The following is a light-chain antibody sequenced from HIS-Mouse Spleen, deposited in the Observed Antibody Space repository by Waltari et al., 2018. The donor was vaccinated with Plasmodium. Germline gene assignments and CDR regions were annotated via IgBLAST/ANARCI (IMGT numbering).Light chain of an antibody. CDR3: VLYMGSGIWV. Sequence: QTVVTQEPSFSVSPGGTVTLTCGLSSGSVSTSYYPSWYQQTPGQSPRPRIYSTNASSSGVPDRFSGSILRNKAALTITGAQADDESDYYCVLYMGSGIWVFGGGTKLTVL. J-gene: IGLJ2*01. CDR1: SGSVSTSYY. V-gene: IGLV8-61*01. CDR2: STN.